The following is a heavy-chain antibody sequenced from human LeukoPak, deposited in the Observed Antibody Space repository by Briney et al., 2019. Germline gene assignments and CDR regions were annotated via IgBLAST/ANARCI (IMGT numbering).Heavy chain of an antibody. J-gene: IGHJ6*03. V-gene: IGHV4-4*07. D-gene: IGHD3-22*01. Sequence: SETLSLTCTVSGGYVSRYHWSWIRQPAGKGLEWIGRIYTSGGTNHNPSLKSRVTMSVDTSKNQFSLKLSSVTAADTAVYYCARGAYYYDSSGYYYDYYYYYMDVWGKGTTVTVSS. CDR2: IYTSGGT. CDR1: GGYVSRYH. CDR3: ARGAYYYDSSGYYYDYYYYYMDV.